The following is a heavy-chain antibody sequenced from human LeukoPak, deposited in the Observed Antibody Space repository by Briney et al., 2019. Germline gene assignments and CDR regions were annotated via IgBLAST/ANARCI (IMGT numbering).Heavy chain of an antibody. CDR1: GFTFSSSY. Sequence: GGSLRLSCAASGFTFSSSYMTWVRQAPGKGLEWVSVIRSGGSTVYADFVKGRFTISRDNSKNTLYLQLNSLRAEDTAVYYCAREGSGRTAYNDGLDVWGQGTMVTVSS. CDR3: AREGSGRTAYNDGLDV. CDR2: IRSGGST. J-gene: IGHJ3*01. V-gene: IGHV3-53*01. D-gene: IGHD3-10*01.